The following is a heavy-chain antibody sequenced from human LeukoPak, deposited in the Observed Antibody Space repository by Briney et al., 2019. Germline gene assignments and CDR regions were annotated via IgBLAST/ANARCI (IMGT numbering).Heavy chain of an antibody. CDR2: IKVDGSEK. J-gene: IGHJ5*02. D-gene: IGHD3/OR15-3a*01. CDR3: ARDLGTWFDP. Sequence: GGSLRLSCAASGFSFINYWMSWARQAPGKGLEWVANIKVDGSEKYYVDSVKGRFTISRDNAKNSLYLQMNSLRADDTAVYYCARDLGTWFDPWGQGTLVTVSS. V-gene: IGHV3-7*01. CDR1: GFSFINYW.